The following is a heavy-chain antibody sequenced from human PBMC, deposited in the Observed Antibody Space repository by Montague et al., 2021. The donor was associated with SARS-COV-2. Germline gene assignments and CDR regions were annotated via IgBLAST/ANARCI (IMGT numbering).Heavy chain of an antibody. CDR2: MSHDGNFE. CDR1: GFTFSTYA. D-gene: IGHD6-19*01. CDR3: AVQPRDSSAWHPFDY. J-gene: IGHJ4*02. V-gene: IGHV3-33*01. Sequence: SLRLSCAASGFTFSTYAIHWVRQAPGKVLEWVAIMSHDGNFEQXXXSXXXRFTISRDSSKDTLHLQMNSLPAEDTAVYYCAVQPRDSSAWHPFDYWGQGTLVTVSS.